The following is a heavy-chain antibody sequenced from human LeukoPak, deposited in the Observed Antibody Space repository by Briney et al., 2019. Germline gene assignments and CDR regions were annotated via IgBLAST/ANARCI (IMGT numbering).Heavy chain of an antibody. J-gene: IGHJ4*02. CDR2: VIPIFGTA. CDR1: GYTFTGYY. V-gene: IGHV1-69*06. CDR3: AIAAAGIVAGFDY. D-gene: IGHD6-13*01. Sequence: GASVKVSCKASGYTFTGYYMHWVRQAPGQGLEWMGGVIPIFGTANYAQKFQGRVTITADKSTSTAYMELSSLRSEDTAVYYCAIAAAGIVAGFDYWGQGTLVTVSS.